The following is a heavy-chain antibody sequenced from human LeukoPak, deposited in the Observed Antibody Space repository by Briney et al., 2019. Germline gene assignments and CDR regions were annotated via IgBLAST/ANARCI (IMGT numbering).Heavy chain of an antibody. V-gene: IGHV3-30-3*01. CDR2: ISYDGSNK. D-gene: IGHD3-22*01. Sequence: GGSLRLSCAASGFTFSSYAMHWVRQAPGKGLEWVAVISYDGSNKYYADSVKGRFTISRDNSKNTLYLQMNSLRAEDTAVYYCARDPSLTYYYDSSDAFDIWAKGQWSPSLQ. J-gene: IGHJ3*02. CDR3: ARDPSLTYYYDSSDAFDI. CDR1: GFTFSSYA.